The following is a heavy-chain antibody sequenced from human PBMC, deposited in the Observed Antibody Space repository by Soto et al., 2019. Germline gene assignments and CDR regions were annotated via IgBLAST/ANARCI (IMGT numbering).Heavy chain of an antibody. J-gene: IGHJ4*02. CDR2: TYYRSKWYY. CDR1: GDRVSSNSAT. V-gene: IGHV6-1*01. D-gene: IGHD6-6*01. Sequence: PSQTLSLTCAISGDRVSSNSATWNWIRQSPSRGLEWLGRTYYRSKWYYDYAVSVKSRVTINPDTSNNQFSLQLSSVTPEDTAVYYCARDKPEYSSWVLYATFDYWGQGSLVTVSS. CDR3: ARDKPEYSSWVLYATFDY.